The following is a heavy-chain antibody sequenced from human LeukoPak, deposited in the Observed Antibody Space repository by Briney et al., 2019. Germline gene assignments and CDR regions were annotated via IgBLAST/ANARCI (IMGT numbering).Heavy chain of an antibody. CDR3: ARDWMGSTRLAGDC. D-gene: IGHD2/OR15-2a*01. CDR1: GFTSSDYA. V-gene: IGHV3-33*01. Sequence: GRSLSLSCAASGFTSSDYAVHWVRQAPGKGLEWVAMIWYDGSNRYYADSVKGRFTISRDNSKNTVSLQMNSLRVEDTAVYYCARDWMGSTRLAGDCWGQGTLVTVSS. CDR2: IWYDGSNR. J-gene: IGHJ4*02.